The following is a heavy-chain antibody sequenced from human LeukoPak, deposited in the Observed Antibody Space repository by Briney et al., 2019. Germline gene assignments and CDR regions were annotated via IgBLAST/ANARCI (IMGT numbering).Heavy chain of an antibody. CDR3: ARVESGSYQTLFDY. J-gene: IGHJ4*02. CDR1: GYTFTAYY. Sequence: ASVKVSGKASGYTFTAYYMHWVRQPPGQGLEGMGWINPNSGGTNYAQKFQGRVTMTRDTSISTAYMELSRLRSDDTAAYYCARVESGSYQTLFDYWGQGTLVTVSS. CDR2: INPNSGGT. V-gene: IGHV1-2*02. D-gene: IGHD1-26*01.